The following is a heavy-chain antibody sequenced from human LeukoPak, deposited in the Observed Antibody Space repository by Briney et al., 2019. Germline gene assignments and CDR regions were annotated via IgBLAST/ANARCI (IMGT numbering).Heavy chain of an antibody. Sequence: SETLSLTCTVSGGSISSGGYYWSWIRQHPGKGLEWIGYIYCSGSTYYNPSLKSRVTISVDTSKNQFSLKLSSVTAADTAVYYCARSGGSYSFDPWGQGTLVTVSS. J-gene: IGHJ5*02. D-gene: IGHD2-15*01. CDR3: ARSGGSYSFDP. CDR1: GGSISSGGYY. V-gene: IGHV4-31*03. CDR2: IYCSGST.